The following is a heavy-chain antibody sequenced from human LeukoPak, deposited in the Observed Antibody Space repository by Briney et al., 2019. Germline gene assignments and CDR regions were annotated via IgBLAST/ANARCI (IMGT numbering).Heavy chain of an antibody. Sequence: PSQTPSLTCTVSGDSISSSSHFWGSIRQPPGKGLEWVGSIYYSVCTYYNTYRTCRLSISVDSSKNHYYLKLSSVTAADTAVYDCARQAGWVGDSWIFDYWGQGTVVPVSS. J-gene: IGHJ4*02. D-gene: IGHD6-19*01. CDR2: IYYSVCT. CDR1: GDSISSSSHF. V-gene: IGHV4-39*01. CDR3: ARQAGWVGDSWIFDY.